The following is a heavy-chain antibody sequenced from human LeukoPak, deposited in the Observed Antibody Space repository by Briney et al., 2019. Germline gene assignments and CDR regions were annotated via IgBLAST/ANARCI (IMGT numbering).Heavy chain of an antibody. CDR1: GFTFSTYA. V-gene: IGHV3-23*01. CDR3: AKSEAYCTSTGCYSPRPPDY. J-gene: IGHJ4*02. CDR2: ITGSGGST. D-gene: IGHD2-2*01. Sequence: PGGSLRLSCAASGFTFSTYAMNWVRQAPGKGLEWVSAITGSGGSTYYADSVQGRFTISRDNSKNTLYLRMNSLRAEDTAVYYCAKSEAYCTSTGCYSPRPPDYWGQGTLVTVSS.